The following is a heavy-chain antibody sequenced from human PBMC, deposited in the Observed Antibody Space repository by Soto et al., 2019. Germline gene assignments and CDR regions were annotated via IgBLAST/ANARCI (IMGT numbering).Heavy chain of an antibody. D-gene: IGHD3-22*01. CDR2: ISSSSTYI. Sequence: EVQLVESGGGLVKPGGSLRLSCAASGFTFSSYSMNWVRQAPGKGLEWVSSISSSSTYIYYADSVKGRFTISRDNAKNSLYLQMNSLRAEDTAVYYCASAAYYFDSRGWYYWGQGTLVTVSS. CDR3: ASAAYYFDSRGWYY. J-gene: IGHJ4*02. CDR1: GFTFSSYS. V-gene: IGHV3-21*01.